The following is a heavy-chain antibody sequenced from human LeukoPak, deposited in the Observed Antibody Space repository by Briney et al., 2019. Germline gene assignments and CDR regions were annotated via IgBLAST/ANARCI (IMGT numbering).Heavy chain of an antibody. Sequence: GGSLGLSCAASGFTFSGYSMNWVRQAPGKGLEWVSYISSSSSTIYYADSVKGRFTISRDNAKNSLYLQMNSLRAEDTAVYYCAGDYDAAKGGFDYWGQGTLVTVSS. J-gene: IGHJ4*02. V-gene: IGHV3-48*01. CDR1: GFTFSGYS. D-gene: IGHD3-3*01. CDR3: AGDYDAAKGGFDY. CDR2: ISSSSSTI.